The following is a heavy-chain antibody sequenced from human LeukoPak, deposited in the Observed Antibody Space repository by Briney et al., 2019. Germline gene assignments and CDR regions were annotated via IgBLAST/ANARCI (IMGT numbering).Heavy chain of an antibody. Sequence: PSETLSLTCTVSGGSIGTYYWSWIRQSPGKGMEWIGYIYVTGTRYNPYLQSRVTISVDRSRNQFFLKMSSVTAADTAVYYCARHIGGGIEDMDVWGKGTKVIVSS. V-gene: IGHV4-59*08. CDR1: GGSIGTYY. D-gene: IGHD3-16*02. CDR3: ARHIGGGIEDMDV. CDR2: IYVTGT. J-gene: IGHJ6*03.